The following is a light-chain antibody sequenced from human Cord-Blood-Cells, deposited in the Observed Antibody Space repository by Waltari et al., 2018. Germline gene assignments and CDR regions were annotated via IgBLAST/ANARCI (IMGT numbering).Light chain of an antibody. J-gene: IGLJ2*01. V-gene: IGLV1-40*01. Sequence: QSVLTQPPSVSGAPGQRVTISCTGSSSNIGAGSDVHWYQRLPGTAPKLLIYGNSIRPAGVPDRFSGSKSGTSASLAITGLQAEDEADYYCQSYDSSLSGSNVVFGGGTKLTVL. CDR3: QSYDSSLSGSNVV. CDR1: SSNIGAGSD. CDR2: GNS.